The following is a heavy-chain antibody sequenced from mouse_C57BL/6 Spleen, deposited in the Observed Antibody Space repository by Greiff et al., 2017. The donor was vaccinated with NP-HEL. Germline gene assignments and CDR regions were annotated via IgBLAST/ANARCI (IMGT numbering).Heavy chain of an antibody. CDR3: ARSGDYDGS. CDR1: GYTFTDYY. J-gene: IGHJ3*01. CDR2: INPNNGGT. Sequence: EVQLQQSGPELVKPGASVKISCKASGYTFTDYYMNWVKQSHGKSLEWIGDINPNNGGTSYNQKFKGKATLTVDKSSSTAYMELRSLTSEDSAVYYCARSGDYDGSWGQGTLVTVSA. D-gene: IGHD2-4*01. V-gene: IGHV1-26*01.